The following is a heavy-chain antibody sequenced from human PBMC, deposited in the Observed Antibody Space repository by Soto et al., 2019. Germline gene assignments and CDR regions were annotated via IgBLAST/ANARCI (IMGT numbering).Heavy chain of an antibody. V-gene: IGHV1-3*04. CDR1: GYSFTTHA. Sequence: ALVKFSCKASGYSFTTHAMIWVRQAPGQRPEWMGWINTGNGNKRYLPKLHGRVNITRDTSASTVYMELSSLKSEDTAVYYCARGEQLYHYYYGMDFWCQGYTLTV. J-gene: IGHJ6*02. CDR3: ARGEQLYHYYYGMDF. CDR2: INTGNGNK.